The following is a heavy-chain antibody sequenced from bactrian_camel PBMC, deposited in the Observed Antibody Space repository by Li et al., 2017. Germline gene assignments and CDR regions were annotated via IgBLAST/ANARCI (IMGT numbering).Heavy chain of an antibody. V-gene: IGHV3S63*01. CDR1: GLVYPFWS. CDR2: IDSRGTT. CDR3: AVSELLPGWGVLLSKVAYKY. J-gene: IGHJ4*01. Sequence: VQLVESGGGSVQAGGSLTLSCAASGLVYPFWSMAWFRQAPGKEREGVARIDSRGTTEYVDSVKGRFTISKDNDNTLYLQMNTLKPEDTSMYICAVSELLPGWGVLLSKVAYKYWGQGTQVT. D-gene: IGHD3*01.